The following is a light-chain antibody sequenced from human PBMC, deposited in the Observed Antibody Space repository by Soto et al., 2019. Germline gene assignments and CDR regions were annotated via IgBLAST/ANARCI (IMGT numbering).Light chain of an antibody. J-gene: IGLJ2*01. V-gene: IGLV2-8*01. CDR3: AVWDDSLSGMI. CDR1: SSDVGGYNY. CDR2: EVN. Sequence: QSALTQPPSASGSPGQSVAISCTGTSSDVGGYNYVSWYQQHPGKAPKLMIYEVNKRPSGVPDRFSGSKSGNTASLTVSGLQAEDEAYYYCAVWDDSLSGMIFGGETQLTVL.